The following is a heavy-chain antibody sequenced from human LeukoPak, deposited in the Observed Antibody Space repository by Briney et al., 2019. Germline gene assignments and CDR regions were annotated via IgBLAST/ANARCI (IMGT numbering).Heavy chain of an antibody. CDR2: IYYSGST. D-gene: IGHD2-8*01. Sequence: SETLSLTCTVSGGSISSYYWGWIRQPPGKGLEWIGSIYYSGSTSYNPSLKSRVTISVDTSKNQFSLKLTSVTAADTAVYYCARGICPNGVCSFHPFDYWGQGTLVTVSS. J-gene: IGHJ4*02. V-gene: IGHV4-39*07. CDR1: GGSISSYY. CDR3: ARGICPNGVCSFHPFDY.